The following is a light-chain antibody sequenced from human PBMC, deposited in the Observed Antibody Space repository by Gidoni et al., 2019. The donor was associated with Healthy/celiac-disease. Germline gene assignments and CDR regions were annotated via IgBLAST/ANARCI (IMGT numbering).Light chain of an antibody. CDR2: YAS. CDR1: QDISNY. CDR3: QQYDNLPFT. J-gene: IGKJ3*01. V-gene: IGKV1-33*01. Sequence: DIQMTQYPSSLSASVGDRVTITCQASQDISNYLNLYQQKPGKAHKLLIYYASNLETGVPSRFSGSGSGTDFTFTISSLQPEDIATYYCQQYDNLPFTFGPXTKVDIK.